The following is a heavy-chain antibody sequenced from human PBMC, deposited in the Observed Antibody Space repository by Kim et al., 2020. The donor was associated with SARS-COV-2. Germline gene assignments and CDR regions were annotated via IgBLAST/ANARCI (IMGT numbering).Heavy chain of an antibody. D-gene: IGHD3-10*01. Sequence: YSGSTYYHPSLKSRVTISVDTSKNQFSLKLSSVTAADTAVYYCARGDRGPWGQGTLVTVSS. CDR3: ARGDRGP. J-gene: IGHJ4*02. CDR2: YSGST. V-gene: IGHV4-31*02.